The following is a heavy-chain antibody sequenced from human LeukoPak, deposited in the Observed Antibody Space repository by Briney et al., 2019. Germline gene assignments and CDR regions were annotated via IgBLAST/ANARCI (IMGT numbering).Heavy chain of an antibody. D-gene: IGHD6-19*01. V-gene: IGHV3-23*01. CDR1: GFTFNSYA. CDR2: ISGSGGST. Sequence: GGSLRLSCAASGFTFNSYAMSWVRQAPGKGLEWVSAISGSGGSTYYADSVKGRFTISRDNSKNTLYLQMNSLRAEDTAVYYCAKDLSSGWAFYYYGMDVWGQGTTVTVSS. CDR3: AKDLSSGWAFYYYGMDV. J-gene: IGHJ6*02.